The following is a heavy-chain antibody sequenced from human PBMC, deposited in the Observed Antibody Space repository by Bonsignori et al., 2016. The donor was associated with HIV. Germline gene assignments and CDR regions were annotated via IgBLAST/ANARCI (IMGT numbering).Heavy chain of an antibody. Sequence: PGKEMEWIGEINHSGGTNYNPSLASRVTISVDTSNNHFSLKLVSVTAADTATYYCARVDKPFIHPPHRWLDPWGQGTPVTVSS. D-gene: IGHD3/OR15-3a*01. CDR2: INHSGGT. J-gene: IGHJ5*02. CDR3: ARVDKPFIHPPHRWLDP. V-gene: IGHV4-34*01.